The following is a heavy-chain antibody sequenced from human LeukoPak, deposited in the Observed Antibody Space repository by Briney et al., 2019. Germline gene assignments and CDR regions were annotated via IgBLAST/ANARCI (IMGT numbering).Heavy chain of an antibody. J-gene: IGHJ5*02. V-gene: IGHV1-2*02. Sequence: ASVKVSCKASGYTFTGYYMHWVRQAPGQGLEWMGWINPNSGCTNYAQKFQGRVTITRNTSISTAYMELSRLRSDDTAVYYCARDPPNHYYDSSGYYPPWGQGTLVTVSS. CDR1: GYTFTGYY. CDR3: ARDPPNHYYDSSGYYPP. CDR2: INPNSGCT. D-gene: IGHD3-22*01.